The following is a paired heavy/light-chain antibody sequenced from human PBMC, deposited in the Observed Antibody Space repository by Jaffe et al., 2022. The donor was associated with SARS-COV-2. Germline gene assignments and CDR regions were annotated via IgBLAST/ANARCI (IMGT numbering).Light chain of an antibody. CDR3: MIWHSHAWV. Sequence: QAVLSQPSSLSASPGASASLTCTLRSGIDVGSYVIYWYQQRPGSPPQYLLRFKSDSDKQQGSGVPSRFSGSKDASANAGILLISGLQSEDEADYYCMIWHSHAWVFGGGTKLTVL. V-gene: IGLV5-45*02. J-gene: IGLJ3*02. CDR1: SGIDVGSYV. CDR2: FKSDSDK.
Heavy chain of an antibody. V-gene: IGHV3-48*01. CDR3: ARDTMDV. J-gene: IGHJ6*03. CDR1: GFTLSDYN. CDR2: FSSRSSVI. Sequence: EVQLVESGGGLVQPGGSLRLSCAASGFTLSDYNMNWVRQAPGRGLEWVSSFSSRSSVIYYADSVKGRFTLSRDNAKNSLYLEMNSLRAEDTAVYYCARDTMDVWGKGTTVTVSS.